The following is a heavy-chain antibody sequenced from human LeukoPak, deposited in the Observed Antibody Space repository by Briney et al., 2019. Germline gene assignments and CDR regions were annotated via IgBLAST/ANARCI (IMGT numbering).Heavy chain of an antibody. CDR2: INPNSGGT. V-gene: IGHV1-2*02. CDR3: ARLRRRDGYNIGPGPYYYYYYMDV. Sequence: ASVKVSCKASGYTFTSYYIHWVRQAPGQGLEWMGWINPNSGGTNYAQKFQGRVTMTRDTSISTAYMELSRLRSDDTAVYYCARLRRRDGYNIGPGPYYYYYYMDVWGKGTTVTISS. D-gene: IGHD5-24*01. J-gene: IGHJ6*03. CDR1: GYTFTSYY.